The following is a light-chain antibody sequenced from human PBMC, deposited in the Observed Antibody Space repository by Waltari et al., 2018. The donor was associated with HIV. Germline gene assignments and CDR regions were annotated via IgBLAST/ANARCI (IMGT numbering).Light chain of an antibody. J-gene: IGLJ3*02. V-gene: IGLV3-25*03. CDR2: KDS. CDR3: QAADSSGTYKGNWV. CDR1: ALPNQY. Sequence: SYELTQPPSVSVSPGQTARITCSGDALPNQYAYWYQQKPGQAPVLVIYKDSERTSGIPKRFSGSSSGTTVTLTISGVQAEDEADYYCQAADSSGTYKGNWVFGGGTKLTVL.